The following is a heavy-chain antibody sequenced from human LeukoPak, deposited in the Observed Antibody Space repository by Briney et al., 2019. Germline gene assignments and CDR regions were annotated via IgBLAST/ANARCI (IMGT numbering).Heavy chain of an antibody. Sequence: PSETLSLTCTVSGGSISSGGYYWSWIRQPPGKGLEWIGYIYHSGSTYYNPSLKSRVTISVDRSKNQFSLKLSSVTAADTAVYYCARGSDIYYTNTNCWFDPWGQGTLVTVSS. CDR3: ARGSDIYYTNTNCWFDP. J-gene: IGHJ5*02. CDR2: IYHSGST. CDR1: GGSISSGGYY. V-gene: IGHV4-30-2*01. D-gene: IGHD2-8*01.